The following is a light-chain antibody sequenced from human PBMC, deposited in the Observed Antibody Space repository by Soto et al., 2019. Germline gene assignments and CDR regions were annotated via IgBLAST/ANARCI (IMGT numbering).Light chain of an antibody. Sequence: GLTQSPATLSLYPGERATLSCRASLNVNSYLAWYQQKPGQAPRLLIYDASNRAAGIPARFSGSGSGTDFTLTISSLEPEDFAIYYCQQRQYWPPITFGQGTRLEI. CDR2: DAS. CDR3: QQRQYWPPIT. CDR1: LNVNSY. J-gene: IGKJ5*01. V-gene: IGKV3-11*01.